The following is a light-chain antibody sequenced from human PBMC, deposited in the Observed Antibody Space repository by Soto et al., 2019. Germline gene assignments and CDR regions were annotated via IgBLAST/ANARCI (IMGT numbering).Light chain of an antibody. CDR3: QVWYSSSDHRGLV. Sequence: SYELTQPPSVSVAPGKTARITCGGNNIGSKSVHWYQQKPGQAPVLVIYYDSDRPSGIPERFSGSNSGNTATLTISRVEAGDEADYYCQVWYSSSDHRGLVFGGGTKLTVL. CDR2: YDS. CDR1: NIGSKS. V-gene: IGLV3-21*04. J-gene: IGLJ2*01.